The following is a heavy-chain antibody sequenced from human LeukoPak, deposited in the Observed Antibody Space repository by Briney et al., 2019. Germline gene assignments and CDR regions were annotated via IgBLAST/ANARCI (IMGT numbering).Heavy chain of an antibody. CDR1: GASISSSRYY. CDR3: AGARSNYYFDY. D-gene: IGHD5-24*01. CDR2: IYTSGST. J-gene: IGHJ4*02. Sequence: SETLSLTCTVSGASISSSRYYWSWIRQPAGKGLEWIGRIYTSGSTNYNPSLKSRVTISVDTSKNQFSLKLSSVTAADTAVYYCAGARSNYYFDYWGQGTLVTVSS. V-gene: IGHV4-61*02.